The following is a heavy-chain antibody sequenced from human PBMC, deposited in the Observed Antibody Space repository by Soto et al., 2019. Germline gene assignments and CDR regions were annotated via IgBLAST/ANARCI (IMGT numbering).Heavy chain of an antibody. CDR3: AYRALYSGSYWDGGYFDY. V-gene: IGHV2-5*02. CDR2: IYWDDDK. J-gene: IGHJ4*02. CDR1: GFSLHTSGVG. D-gene: IGHD1-26*01. Sequence: QITLRESGPTRVRPTQTLSLTCTFSGFSLHTSGVGVGWIRQPPGEALEWLALIYWDDDKRYSPSLKSRLSITKDTSENQGVLTMTNMDPVDTATYYCAYRALYSGSYWDGGYFDYWGQGTLITVSS.